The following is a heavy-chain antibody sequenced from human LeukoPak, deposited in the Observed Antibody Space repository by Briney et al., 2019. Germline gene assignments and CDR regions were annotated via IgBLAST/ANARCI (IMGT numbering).Heavy chain of an antibody. CDR1: GFTFNRYN. CDR3: ARVGALSSSWLLY. CDR2: ISTSSSYI. Sequence: PGGSLRLSCAASGFTFNRYNMNWVRRAPGKGLEWVSSISTSSSYIYYADSVRGRFTISRDNAKNSLYLQMNSLRAEDTAVYFCARVGALSSSWLLYWGQGTLVTVSS. D-gene: IGHD6-13*01. V-gene: IGHV3-21*01. J-gene: IGHJ4*02.